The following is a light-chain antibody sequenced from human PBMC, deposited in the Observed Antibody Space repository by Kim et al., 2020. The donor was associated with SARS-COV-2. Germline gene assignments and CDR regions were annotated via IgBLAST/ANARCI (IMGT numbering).Light chain of an antibody. CDR1: SSDVGGYNY. CDR2: DVF. Sequence: QSALTQPASVSGSPGQSITISCTGTSSDVGGYNYVSWYQQYPGKAPKLIIYDVFKRPSGVSNRFSGSKSGNTASLTISGFQAEDEASYYCTSYRSSGYVFGTGTKVTVL. CDR3: TSYRSSGYV. V-gene: IGLV2-14*03. J-gene: IGLJ1*01.